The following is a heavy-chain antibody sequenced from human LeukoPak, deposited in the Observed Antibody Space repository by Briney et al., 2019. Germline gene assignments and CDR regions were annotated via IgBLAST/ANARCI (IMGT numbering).Heavy chain of an antibody. J-gene: IGHJ3*01. CDR3: ARDMNTRVTPISYAFDL. D-gene: IGHD4-23*01. Sequence: SVKVSCKASGYTFTSYGISWVRQAPGQGLEWMGRIIPILGIANYAQKFQGRVTITADKSTSTAYMELSSLRSEDTAVYYCARDMNTRVTPISYAFDLWGQGTMVTVSS. V-gene: IGHV1-69*04. CDR1: GYTFTSYG. CDR2: IIPILGIA.